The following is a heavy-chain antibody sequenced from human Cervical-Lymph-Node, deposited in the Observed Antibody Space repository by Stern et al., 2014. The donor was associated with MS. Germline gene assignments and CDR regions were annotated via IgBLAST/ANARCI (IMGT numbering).Heavy chain of an antibody. Sequence: VQLEESGAEVKKPGASVNVSCKTSGYTFTYYAISWIRQAPGQGLEWGGWISPYNGNTNFVQKLQGRVAMTTDTSTSTAYMELRSLRSDDTAVYYCARDDDYTRRAIDYWGQGTLVTVSS. CDR3: ARDDDYTRRAIDY. V-gene: IGHV1-18*01. D-gene: IGHD4-11*01. CDR2: ISPYNGNT. CDR1: GYTFTYYA. J-gene: IGHJ4*02.